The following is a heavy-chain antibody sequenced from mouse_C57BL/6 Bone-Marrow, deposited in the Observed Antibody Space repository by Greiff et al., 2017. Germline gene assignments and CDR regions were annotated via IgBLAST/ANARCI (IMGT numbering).Heavy chain of an antibody. CDR1: GYTFTSYW. Sequence: VQLQQSGAELVRPGSSVKLSCKASGYTFTSYWMHWVKQRPIQGLEWIGNIDPSDSETHYTQKFKDKATLTVDKSSSTAYMQLRSLTSEDSAVYYCARHYGSSPYAMDYWGQGTSVTVSS. CDR2: IDPSDSET. V-gene: IGHV1-52*01. CDR3: ARHYGSSPYAMDY. D-gene: IGHD1-1*01. J-gene: IGHJ4*01.